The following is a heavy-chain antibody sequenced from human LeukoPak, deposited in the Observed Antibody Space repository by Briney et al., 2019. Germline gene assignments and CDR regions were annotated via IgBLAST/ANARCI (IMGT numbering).Heavy chain of an antibody. CDR1: GGSISSSSYY. CDR3: ARSYGSGNFFDS. J-gene: IGHJ4*02. CDR2: IYYSGST. V-gene: IGHV4-39*01. D-gene: IGHD3-10*01. Sequence: SETLSLTCTVSGGSISSSSYYWGWIRQPPGKGLEWIANIYYSGSTYYNPSLESRVTISVDTSKNQFSLILSSVTAADTAVYYCARSYGSGNFFDSWGQGTLVTVSS.